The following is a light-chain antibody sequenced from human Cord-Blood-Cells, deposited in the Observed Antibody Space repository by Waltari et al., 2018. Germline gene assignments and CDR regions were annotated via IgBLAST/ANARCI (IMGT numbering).Light chain of an antibody. CDR1: KLGDKY. Sequence: SYELTQPPSVSVSPGQTASITCSGDKLGDKYACWYQQKPGQSPVLVIYQDSKRPSGTPERFSGSNSGNTATPTISGTQAMDEADYYCQAWDSSTWVFGGGTKLTVL. J-gene: IGLJ3*02. V-gene: IGLV3-1*01. CDR2: QDS. CDR3: QAWDSSTWV.